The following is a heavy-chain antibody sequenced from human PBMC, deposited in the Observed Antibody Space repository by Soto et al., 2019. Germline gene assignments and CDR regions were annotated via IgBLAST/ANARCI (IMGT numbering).Heavy chain of an antibody. Sequence: GASVKVSCKASGYTFTSYAMHWVRQAPGQRLEWMGWINAGNGNTKYSQKFQGRVTITRDTSASTAYMELSSLRSEDTAVYYCALNFGYSYGPTYSSDYWGQGPLVTLSS. D-gene: IGHD5-18*01. CDR2: INAGNGNT. J-gene: IGHJ4*02. CDR1: GYTFTSYA. CDR3: ALNFGYSYGPTYSSDY. V-gene: IGHV1-3*01.